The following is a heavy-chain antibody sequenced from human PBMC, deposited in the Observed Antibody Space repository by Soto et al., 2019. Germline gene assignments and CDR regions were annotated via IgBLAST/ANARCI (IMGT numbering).Heavy chain of an antibody. D-gene: IGHD3-10*01. CDR3: VTVVRGLVVDWCEP. J-gene: IGHJ5*02. CDR1: GGTFRSYA. Sequence: QVQLVQSGAEVKKPGSSVKVSCKASGGTFRSYAISWVRQAPGQGLEWRGGIIPIFGTANYAQKFQGRVTIAAVEATSTAEVELSSLICEDRAVYEGVTVVRGLVVDWCEPWGEGTLVVVSP. CDR2: IIPIFGTA. V-gene: IGHV1-69*01.